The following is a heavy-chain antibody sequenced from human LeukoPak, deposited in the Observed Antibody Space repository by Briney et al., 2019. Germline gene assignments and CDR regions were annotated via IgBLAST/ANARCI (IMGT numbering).Heavy chain of an antibody. CDR1: GYTFTSYY. J-gene: IGHJ3*02. D-gene: IGHD3-22*01. CDR2: INPSGGST. CDR3: AREVSPYHYDSSGYWGFDDAFDI. V-gene: IGHV1-46*01. Sequence: ASVKVSCKASGYTFTSYYMHWVRQAPGQGLEWMGIINPSGGSTSYAQKFQGRVTMTRDTSTSTVYMELSSLRSEDTAVYYCAREVSPYHYDSSGYWGFDDAFDIWGQGTMVTVSS.